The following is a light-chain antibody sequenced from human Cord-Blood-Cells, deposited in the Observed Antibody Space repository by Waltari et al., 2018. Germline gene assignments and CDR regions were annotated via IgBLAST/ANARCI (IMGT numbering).Light chain of an antibody. CDR1: QSISSY. CDR3: QQSYSTPYS. Sequence: DIQMTQSPSSLSASVGDRVTITCRAIQSISSYLNWYQQKPGKAPKLLSYAASSLQSGVPSRFSGSGSGTDFTLTISSLQTEDFATYYCQQSYSTPYSFGQGTKLEIK. CDR2: AAS. V-gene: IGKV1-39*01. J-gene: IGKJ2*03.